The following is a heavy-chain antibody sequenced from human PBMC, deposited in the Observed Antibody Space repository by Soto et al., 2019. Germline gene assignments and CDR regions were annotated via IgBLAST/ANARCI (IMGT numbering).Heavy chain of an antibody. CDR3: ARMPSTTVGEVIIGGALDI. Sequence: QVQLVQSGAEVKKPGASVQVSCKASGYTFTSYGIIWVRQAPGQGLEWMGWISAYNGNTNYAQKLQGRVTMTTDTTASTANMKLRSPGPDDTAVYYCARMPSTTVGEVIIGGALDIWGQGTMVTVSS. CDR2: ISAYNGNT. V-gene: IGHV1-18*01. D-gene: IGHD3-3*01. CDR1: GYTFTSYG. J-gene: IGHJ3*02.